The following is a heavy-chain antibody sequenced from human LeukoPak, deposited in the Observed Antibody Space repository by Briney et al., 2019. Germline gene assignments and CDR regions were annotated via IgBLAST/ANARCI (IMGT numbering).Heavy chain of an antibody. CDR1: GGSFSGYY. V-gene: IGHV4-34*01. Sequence: SETLSLTCAVYGGSFSGYYWSWIRQPPGKGLEWIGEINHSGSTNYNPSLKSRVTISVDTSKKQFSLKLSSVTAADTAVYYCARGQIGADYGDYVYYYYYYMDVWGKGTTVTVSS. CDR2: INHSGST. CDR3: ARGQIGADYGDYVYYYYYYMDV. J-gene: IGHJ6*03. D-gene: IGHD4-17*01.